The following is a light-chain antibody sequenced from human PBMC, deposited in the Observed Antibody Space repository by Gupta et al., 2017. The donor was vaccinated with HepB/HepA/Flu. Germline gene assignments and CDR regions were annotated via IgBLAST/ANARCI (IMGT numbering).Light chain of an antibody. CDR2: SHN. V-gene: IGLV1-44*01. CDR1: SSNVEGNT. CDR3: AAWDDSLNGVV. Sequence: QSVLTQPPSASGTPGQRVTISCSGSSSNVEGNTVSWYQQLPGTAPKLLIYSHNQRPSGVPDRFFGSKSGTSASLAISGLQSEDEADYYCAAWDDSLNGVVFGGGTKLTGL. J-gene: IGLJ2*01.